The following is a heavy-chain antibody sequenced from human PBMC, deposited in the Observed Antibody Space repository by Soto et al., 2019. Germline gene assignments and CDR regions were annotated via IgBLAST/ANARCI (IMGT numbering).Heavy chain of an antibody. Sequence: GASVKVSCKASGYTFTSYGISWVRQAPGQGLEWMGWISAYNGNTNYAQKLQGRVTMTTDTSTSTAYMELGSLRSDDTAVYYCARVHGPINDYSNDYYYYYYYMDVWGKGTTVTV. CDR1: GYTFTSYG. D-gene: IGHD4-4*01. CDR3: ARVHGPINDYSNDYYYYYYYMDV. J-gene: IGHJ6*03. CDR2: ISAYNGNT. V-gene: IGHV1-18*01.